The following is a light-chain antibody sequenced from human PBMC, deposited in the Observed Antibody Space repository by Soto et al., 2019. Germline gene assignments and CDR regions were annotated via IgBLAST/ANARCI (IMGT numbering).Light chain of an antibody. Sequence: ETVLTQSPGTLSLSPGETATLSCRASQSVASNSLAWYQQKPGQAPRLLVYGASGRATDIPDRFSGRGSGTDFTLTINRLEPEDFAVYYCQNYDSSPYTFGQGTKTGDQT. J-gene: IGKJ2*01. V-gene: IGKV3-20*01. CDR3: QNYDSSPYT. CDR1: QSVASNS. CDR2: GAS.